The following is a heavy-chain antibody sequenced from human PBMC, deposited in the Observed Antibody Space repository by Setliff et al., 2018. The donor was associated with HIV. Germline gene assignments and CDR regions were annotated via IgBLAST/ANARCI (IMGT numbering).Heavy chain of an antibody. CDR1: GFTFSRYN. D-gene: IGHD4-17*01. CDR2: ITYDESIQ. Sequence: PGGSLRLSCATSGFTFSRYNMHWVRQAPGKGLEWVAVITYDESIQYFAMSVKGRFTISRDNSKNTLYLLVHSLRAEDTAVYYCARGGPPNDYSYYFDSWGQGTLVTVSS. V-gene: IGHV3-30-3*01. CDR3: ARGGPPNDYSYYFDS. J-gene: IGHJ4*02.